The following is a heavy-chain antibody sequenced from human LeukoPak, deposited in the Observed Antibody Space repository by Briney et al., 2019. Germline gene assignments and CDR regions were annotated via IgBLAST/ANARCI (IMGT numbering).Heavy chain of an antibody. V-gene: IGHV3-53*01. Sequence: GGSLRLSCEVSGFTVSSHYMSWVRQAPGKGLEWVSVIYSGGSTNNADSVKGRFTISRDNSKNTLYLQMNSLRAEDTALYYCARGTAAGDAFDIWGQGTMVTVSS. D-gene: IGHD6-13*01. CDR3: ARGTAAGDAFDI. CDR1: GFTVSSHY. J-gene: IGHJ3*02. CDR2: IYSGGST.